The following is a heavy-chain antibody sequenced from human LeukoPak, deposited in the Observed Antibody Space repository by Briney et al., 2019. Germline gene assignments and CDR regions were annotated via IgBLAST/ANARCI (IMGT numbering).Heavy chain of an antibody. D-gene: IGHD3-22*01. CDR2: FDPEDGET. V-gene: IGHV1-24*01. J-gene: IGHJ4*02. CDR3: ATSLGSYDSSGYYPTLFDY. Sequence: ASVKVSCKVSGYTLTELSMHWVRQAPGKGLEWMGGFDPEDGETIYAQKFQGRVTMTEDTSTDTAYMELSSLRSEDTAVYYCATSLGSYDSSGYYPTLFDYWGQGTLVTVSS. CDR1: GYTLTELS.